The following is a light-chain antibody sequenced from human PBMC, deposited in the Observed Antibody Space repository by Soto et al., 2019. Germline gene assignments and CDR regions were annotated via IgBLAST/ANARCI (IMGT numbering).Light chain of an antibody. CDR1: SSDVGGSNY. J-gene: IGLJ2*01. CDR3: KSYAGDNTVV. V-gene: IGLV2-8*01. Sequence: QSVLTQPPSASGSPGQSVTISCTGTSSDVGGSNYVSWYQQYPGKAPKLIIFEVTKRPAGVPDRFSGSRSGNTASLTVSGLQVEDEADYYCKSYAGDNTVVFGGGTKVTVL. CDR2: EVT.